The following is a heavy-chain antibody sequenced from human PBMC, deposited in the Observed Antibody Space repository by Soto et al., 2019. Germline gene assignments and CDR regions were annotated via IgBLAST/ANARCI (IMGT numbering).Heavy chain of an antibody. D-gene: IGHD2-15*01. Sequence: QITLKESGPTLVKPTQTLTLTCNVSGVSLSTGGVGVGWIRQPPGKALEWLALIYWDDDQRSSPSLKSRLTNPKDTPKNQGVLTMTNKAPEDTATYYCAHMRAAKFDYWGQGTLVTVSS. J-gene: IGHJ4*02. CDR1: GVSLSTGGVG. V-gene: IGHV2-5*02. CDR3: AHMRAAKFDY. CDR2: IYWDDDQ.